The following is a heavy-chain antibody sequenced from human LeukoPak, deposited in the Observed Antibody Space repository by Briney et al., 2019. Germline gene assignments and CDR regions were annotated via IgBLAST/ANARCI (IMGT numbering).Heavy chain of an antibody. D-gene: IGHD5-18*01. CDR3: AREGYSYGYGYFDY. J-gene: IGHJ4*02. Sequence: GGSLRLSCAASGFTFSSYGMHWVRQAPGKGLEWVSYISSSSSTIYYADSVKGRFTISRDNAKNSLYLQMNSLRAEDTAVYYCAREGYSYGYGYFDYWGQGTLVTVSS. V-gene: IGHV3-48*04. CDR1: GFTFSSYG. CDR2: ISSSSSTI.